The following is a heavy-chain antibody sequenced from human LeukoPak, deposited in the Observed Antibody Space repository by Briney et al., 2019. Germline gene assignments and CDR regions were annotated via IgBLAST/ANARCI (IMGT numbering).Heavy chain of an antibody. D-gene: IGHD4-11*01. V-gene: IGHV3-7*02. CDR2: IQQDGSEK. CDR1: GFTFSDYW. J-gene: IGHJ4*02. Sequence: GESLRLSCAASGFTFSDYWMSWVRQAPGKGLEWVANIQQDGSEKYYVDSVKGRFTISRDNLKNTLYLQMNSLRAEDTAVYYCASSDDSSYRPWYWGQGTLVTVSS. CDR3: ASSDDSSYRPWY.